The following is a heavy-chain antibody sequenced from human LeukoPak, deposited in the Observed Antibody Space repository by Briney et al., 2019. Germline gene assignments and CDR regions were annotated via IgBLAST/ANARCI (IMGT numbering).Heavy chain of an antibody. Sequence: VASVNVSCMASGYTFTSYGISWVRQAPGQGLEWMGWISPYNGNTNYAQKLQGRVTMTTDTSTSTAYMELRSLRSDDTAVYYCASTASSGGYSRFDYWGQGTLVTVSS. CDR1: GYTFTSYG. CDR2: ISPYNGNT. CDR3: ASTASSGGYSRFDY. V-gene: IGHV1-18*01. D-gene: IGHD3-22*01. J-gene: IGHJ4*02.